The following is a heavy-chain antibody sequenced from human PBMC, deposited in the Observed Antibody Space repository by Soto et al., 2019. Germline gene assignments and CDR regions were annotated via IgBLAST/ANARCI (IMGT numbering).Heavy chain of an antibody. D-gene: IGHD3-10*01. J-gene: IGHJ4*02. CDR2: INAGNGNT. CDR1: GYTFTRYA. V-gene: IGHV1-3*01. Sequence: ASVKVSCTASGYTFTRYAMHWVRQAPGQRLEWMGWINAGNGNTKYSQEFQGRVTITRDTSASTAYMELSSLRSEDTAVYYCARDSYYGSGSYNYFDYWGQGTLVTVSS. CDR3: ARDSYYGSGSYNYFDY.